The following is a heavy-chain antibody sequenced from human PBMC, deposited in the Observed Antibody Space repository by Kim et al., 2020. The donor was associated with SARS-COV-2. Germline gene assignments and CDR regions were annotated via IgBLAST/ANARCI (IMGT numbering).Heavy chain of an antibody. CDR1: GVSFSGYY. CDR2: INHSGST. V-gene: IGHV4-34*01. Sequence: SETLSLTCAVYGVSFSGYYWSWIRQPPGKGLEWIGEINHSGSTNYNPSLKSRLTISVDTSKNQFSLKLSSVTAADTAVYYCAREAPITFGGVIVDYWGQGTLVTVSS. D-gene: IGHD3-16*02. J-gene: IGHJ4*02. CDR3: AREAPITFGGVIVDY.